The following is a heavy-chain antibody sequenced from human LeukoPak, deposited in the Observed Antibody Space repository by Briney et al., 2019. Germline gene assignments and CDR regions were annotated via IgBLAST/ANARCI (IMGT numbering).Heavy chain of an antibody. CDR1: GFTFSSYW. Sequence: GGSLRLSCAASGFTFSSYWMSWVRQAPGKGLEWVANIKQDGSEKYYVDSVKGRFTISRDNAKNSLYLQMNSLRAEDTAVYYCARVILSNYDFWSGYYGSFDYWGQGTLVTVSS. V-gene: IGHV3-7*01. J-gene: IGHJ4*02. CDR3: ARVILSNYDFWSGYYGSFDY. D-gene: IGHD3-3*01. CDR2: IKQDGSEK.